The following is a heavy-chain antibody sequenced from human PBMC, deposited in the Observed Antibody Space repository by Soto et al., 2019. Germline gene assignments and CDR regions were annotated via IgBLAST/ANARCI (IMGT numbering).Heavy chain of an antibody. V-gene: IGHV1-69*12. CDR2: IIPIFGTA. CDR1: GGTFSSYA. Sequence: QVQLVQSGAEVKKPGSSVKVSCKASGGTFSSYAISWVRQAPGQGLEWMGGIIPIFGTANYAQKFQGRVTIXAXEXXSTAYMELSSLRSEDTAVYSCAREVVVAATGWFDPWGQGTLVTVSS. D-gene: IGHD2-15*01. CDR3: AREVVVAATGWFDP. J-gene: IGHJ5*02.